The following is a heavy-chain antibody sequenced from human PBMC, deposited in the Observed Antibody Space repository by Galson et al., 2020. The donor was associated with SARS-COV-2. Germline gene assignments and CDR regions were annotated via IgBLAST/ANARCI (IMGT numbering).Heavy chain of an antibody. V-gene: IGHV1-2*02. CDR2: INPKTGAT. D-gene: IGHD2-8*01. CDR1: GYTFTDYH. Sequence: ASVKVSCKASGYTFTDYHMHWVRQAPGQGLEWVGSINPKTGATNYARRFQGRVTMTGDTSITTAYMEVTRLASDDTAVFYCARDETNGRPDALDIWGQGTMVTVSS. CDR3: ARDETNGRPDALDI. J-gene: IGHJ3*02.